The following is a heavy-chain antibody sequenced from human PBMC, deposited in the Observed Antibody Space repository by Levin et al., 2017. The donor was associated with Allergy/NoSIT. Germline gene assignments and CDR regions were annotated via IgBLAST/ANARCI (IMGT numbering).Heavy chain of an antibody. V-gene: IGHV4-59*01. J-gene: IGHJ4*02. CDR3: ARGDPGDYGFDY. Sequence: SETLSLTCTVSGGSISSYYWSWIRQPPGKGLEWIGYIYYSGSTNYNPSLKSRVTISVDTSKNQFSLKLSSVTAADTAVYYCARGDPGDYGFDYWGQGTLVTVSS. CDR1: GGSISSYY. D-gene: IGHD4-17*01. CDR2: IYYSGST.